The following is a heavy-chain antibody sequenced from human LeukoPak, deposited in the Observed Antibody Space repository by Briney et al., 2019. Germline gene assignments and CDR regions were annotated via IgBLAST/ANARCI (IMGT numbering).Heavy chain of an antibody. V-gene: IGHV3-64D*06. CDR3: VSDGSGSYSGGLYYYYYGMDV. CDR1: GFTFSSYA. Sequence: GGSLRLSCSASGFTFSSYAMHWVRQAPEKGLEYVSAISTNGGSTYYAGSVKGRLTISRDNSKNTLYLQMSSLRAEDTAVYYCVSDGSGSYSGGLYYYYYGMDVWGKGTTVTVSS. D-gene: IGHD3-10*01. J-gene: IGHJ6*04. CDR2: ISTNGGST.